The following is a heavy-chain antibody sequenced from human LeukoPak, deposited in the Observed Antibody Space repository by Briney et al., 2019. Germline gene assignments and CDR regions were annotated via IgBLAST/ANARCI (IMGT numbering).Heavy chain of an antibody. CDR3: ATYSTSSRAGFEY. CDR2: VSRSGTTI. D-gene: IGHD6-6*01. V-gene: IGHV3-48*03. Sequence: GGSLRLSCAASGLTFSSYEMNWVRQAPGKGLEWVSYVSRSGTTIYYADSVKGRFTISRDNAKNSLYLQMNSLRAEDTAVYYCATYSTSSRAGFEYWGRGTLVTVSS. J-gene: IGHJ4*02. CDR1: GLTFSSYE.